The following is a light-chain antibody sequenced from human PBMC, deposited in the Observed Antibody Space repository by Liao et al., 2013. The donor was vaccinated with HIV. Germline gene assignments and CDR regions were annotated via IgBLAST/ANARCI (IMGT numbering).Light chain of an antibody. CDR1: VLAKKY. CDR2: EDI. V-gene: IGLV3-27*01. J-gene: IGLJ3*02. CDR3: YSAADNNRGV. Sequence: SYELTQPSSVSVSPGQTARITCSGGVLAKKYARWFQQKPVQAPVLVIYEDIERPSGIPDRFSGSTSGTTVTLTISGAQVEDEADYYCYSAADNNRGVFGGGTKLTVL.